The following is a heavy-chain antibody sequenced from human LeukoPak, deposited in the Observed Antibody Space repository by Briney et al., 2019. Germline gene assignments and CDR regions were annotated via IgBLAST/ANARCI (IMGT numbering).Heavy chain of an antibody. D-gene: IGHD6-6*01. J-gene: IGHJ4*02. CDR2: INHSGST. CDR1: GRSFSGYY. CDR3: ARASSIAARHCFDY. V-gene: IGHV4-34*01. Sequence: PSETLSLTCAVYGRSFSGYYWSWIRQPPGKGLEWIGEINHSGSTNYNPSLKSRVTISVDTSKNQFSLKLSSVTAADTAVYYCARASSIAARHCFDYWGQGTLVTVSS.